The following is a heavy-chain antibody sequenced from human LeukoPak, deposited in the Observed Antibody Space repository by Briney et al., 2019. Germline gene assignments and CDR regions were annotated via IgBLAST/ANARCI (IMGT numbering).Heavy chain of an antibody. J-gene: IGHJ5*02. CDR3: AKDKFSVAVVADRLKWFDP. V-gene: IGHV3-30*02. Sequence: GGSLRLSCAASEFTFRSYGMHWVRQAPGKGLEWVAFIRYDGSNKYYADSVKGRFTISRDNSKNTMYLQMNSLRVEDTAVYYCAKDKFSVAVVADRLKWFDPWGQGTLVTVSS. CDR2: IRYDGSNK. D-gene: IGHD2-15*01. CDR1: EFTFRSYG.